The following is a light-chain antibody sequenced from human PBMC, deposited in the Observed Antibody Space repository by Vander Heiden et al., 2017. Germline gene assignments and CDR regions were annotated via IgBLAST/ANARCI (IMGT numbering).Light chain of an antibody. Sequence: VVMTQSPLALPVTLGQPDSISCRSSQSLVHSDGNNFLNWFHQRPGQSPRRLIYNVSYRDSGVPDRFSGSGSGTDFTLKISRVEAEDIGIYYCMQATHWFTFGQGTKLEIK. CDR1: QSLVHSDGNNF. V-gene: IGKV2-30*02. CDR3: MQATHWFT. CDR2: NVS. J-gene: IGKJ2*01.